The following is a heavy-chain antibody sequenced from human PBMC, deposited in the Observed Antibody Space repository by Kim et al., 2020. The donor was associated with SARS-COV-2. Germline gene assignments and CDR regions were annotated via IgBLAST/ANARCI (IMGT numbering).Heavy chain of an antibody. Sequence: SETLSLTCTVSGGSISSYYWSWIRQSPGKGLEWIGYIYYSGSTNYNPSLKSRVTISVDMSKNQLSLKLDSVTAADTAVYYCARDKSHYDISGHYFNVFD. V-gene: IGHV4-59*13. J-gene: IGHJ3*02. CDR3: ARDKSHYDISGHYFNVFD. CDR1: GGSISSYY. D-gene: IGHD3-22*01. CDR2: IYYSGST.